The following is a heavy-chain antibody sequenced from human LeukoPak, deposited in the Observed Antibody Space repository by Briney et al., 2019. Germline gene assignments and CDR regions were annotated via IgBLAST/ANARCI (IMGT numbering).Heavy chain of an antibody. CDR2: ISGSGGST. J-gene: IGHJ4*02. CDR3: AKEGAGSSSWYGYYFDY. CDR1: GFTVSSNY. V-gene: IGHV3-23*01. Sequence: PGGSLRLSCAASGFTVSSNYMSWVRQAPGKGLEWVSAISGSGGSTYYADSVKGRFTISRDNSKNTLYLQMNSLRAEDTAVYYCAKEGAGSSSWYGYYFDYWGQGTLVTVSS. D-gene: IGHD6-13*01.